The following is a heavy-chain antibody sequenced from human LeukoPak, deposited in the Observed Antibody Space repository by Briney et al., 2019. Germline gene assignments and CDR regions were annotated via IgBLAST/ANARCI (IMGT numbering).Heavy chain of an antibody. J-gene: IGHJ4*02. CDR2: INHSGST. V-gene: IGHV4-34*01. D-gene: IGHD1-26*01. CDR1: GGSFSGYY. CDR3: ARSIVGATYLY. Sequence: SETLSLTCAVYGGSFSGYYWSWIRQPPGKGLEWIGEINHSGSTNYNPSLKSRVTISVDTSKNQFSLKLSSVTAADTAVYYCARSIVGATYLYWGQGTLVTVSS.